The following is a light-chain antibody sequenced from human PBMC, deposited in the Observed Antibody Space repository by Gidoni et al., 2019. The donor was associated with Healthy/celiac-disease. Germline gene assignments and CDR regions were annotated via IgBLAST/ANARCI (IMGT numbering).Light chain of an antibody. CDR2: KDS. CDR1: ALPKRY. J-gene: IGLJ3*02. V-gene: IGLV3-25*03. Sequence: SYELTQPPSVSVSPGQTARITCSGDALPKRYAYWYQQKPGQAPVLVIYKDSERPSGIPERFSGSSSGTTVTLTISGVQAEDEADYYCQSADSSGEVFGGGTKLTVL. CDR3: QSADSSGEV.